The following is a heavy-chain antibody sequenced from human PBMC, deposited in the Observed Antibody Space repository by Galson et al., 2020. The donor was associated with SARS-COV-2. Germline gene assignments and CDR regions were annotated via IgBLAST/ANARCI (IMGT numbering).Heavy chain of an antibody. CDR2: IWYDGSNK. CDR3: AGDSTYYYDSSGRKDYDYYGMDV. J-gene: IGHJ6*02. Sequence: GESLKISCAASGFTFSSYGMHWVRQAPGKGLEWVAVIWYDGSNKYYADSVKGRFTISRDNSKNTLYLQMNSLRAEDTAVYYCAGDSTYYYDSSGRKDYDYYGMDVWGQGTTVTVSS. V-gene: IGHV3-33*01. CDR1: GFTFSSYG. D-gene: IGHD3-22*01.